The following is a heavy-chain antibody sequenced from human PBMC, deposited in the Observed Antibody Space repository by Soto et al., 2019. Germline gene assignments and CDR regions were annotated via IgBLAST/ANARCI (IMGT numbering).Heavy chain of an antibody. CDR1: GFTVSSSY. V-gene: IGHV3-66*01. Sequence: EVQLVESGGGLVQPGGSLRLSCAASGFTVSSSYMSWVRQAPGKGLEWVSVLYSGGNIHYADSVKGRFTISRDDSKNTLYLQLNSLRAEDTAVYYCARESEPLGLSMDVWGQGTTVTVSS. CDR2: LYSGGNI. J-gene: IGHJ6*02. D-gene: IGHD1-1*01. CDR3: ARESEPLGLSMDV.